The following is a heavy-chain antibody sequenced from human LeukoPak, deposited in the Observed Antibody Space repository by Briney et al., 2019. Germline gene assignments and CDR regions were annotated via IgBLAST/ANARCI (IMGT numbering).Heavy chain of an antibody. CDR1: GFTFSSYS. CDR3: ARDGAVVPAPRYFDL. V-gene: IGHV3-48*01. J-gene: IGHJ2*01. CDR2: ISSSSSTI. D-gene: IGHD2-2*01. Sequence: PGGSLRLSCAASGFTFSSYSMNWVRQAPGKGLEWVSYISSSSSTIYYADSVKGRFTISRDNAKNSLYLQMNSLRAEDTAVYYCARDGAVVPAPRYFDLWGRGTLVTVSS.